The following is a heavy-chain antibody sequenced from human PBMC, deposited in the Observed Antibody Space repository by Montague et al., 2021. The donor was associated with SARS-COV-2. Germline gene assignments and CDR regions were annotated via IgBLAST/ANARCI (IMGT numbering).Heavy chain of an antibody. V-gene: IGHV4-39*01. CDR1: GDSIRNSDYS. Sequence: SEILSLTCTVSGDSIRNSDYSWGWVRQPPGKGLEWIGNIYNCGTTFYNPSLKSRVTIFVDTSKNQFSLKLSSVTAADTAVYYCATRTRYPQNDFGFWGQGTLVTVSS. CDR2: IYNCGTT. D-gene: IGHD2-15*01. CDR3: ATRTRYPQNDFGF. J-gene: IGHJ4*02.